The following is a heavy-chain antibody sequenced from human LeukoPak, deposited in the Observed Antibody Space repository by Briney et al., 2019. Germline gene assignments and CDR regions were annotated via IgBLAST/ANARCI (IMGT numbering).Heavy chain of an antibody. CDR3: AKSLAHHGSGSWYFDY. CDR1: GFTFSSYG. V-gene: IGHV3-30*18. Sequence: GGSLRLSCAASGFTFSSYGMHWVRQAPGKGLEWVAVISYDGSNKYYADSVKGRFTISRDNSKNTLYLQMNSLRAEDTAVYYCAKSLAHHGSGSWYFDYWGQGTLVTVSS. J-gene: IGHJ4*02. CDR2: ISYDGSNK. D-gene: IGHD3-10*01.